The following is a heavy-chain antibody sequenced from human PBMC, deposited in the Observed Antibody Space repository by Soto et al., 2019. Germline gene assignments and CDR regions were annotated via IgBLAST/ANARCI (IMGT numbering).Heavy chain of an antibody. D-gene: IGHD3-16*01. CDR2: ISAYNGNT. J-gene: IGHJ4*02. Sequence: QVQLVQSGAEVKKPGASVKVSCKASGYTFTNFGISWVRQAPGQGLEWMGWISAYNGNTNYAQKFQGRVTMTTDTTTNHSYMGVRSLEFEGVGLYYCARGGTPIAYWGQGTLVTVSS. CDR3: ARGGTPIAY. V-gene: IGHV1-18*03. CDR1: GYTFTNFG.